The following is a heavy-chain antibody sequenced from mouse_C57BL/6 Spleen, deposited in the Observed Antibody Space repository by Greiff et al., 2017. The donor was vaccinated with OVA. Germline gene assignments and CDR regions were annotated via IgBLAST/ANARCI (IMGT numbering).Heavy chain of an antibody. J-gene: IGHJ3*01. D-gene: IGHD5-1*01. CDR2: IYPGNSDT. Sequence: EVQLQQSGTVLARPGASVKMSCKTSGYTFTSYWMHWVKQRPGQGLEWIGAIYPGNSDTSYNQKFKGKAKLTAVTSASTAYMELSSLTNEDSAVYYCTNLPGGAYWGQRTLVIVSA. V-gene: IGHV1-5*01. CDR1: GYTFTSYW. CDR3: TNLPGGAY.